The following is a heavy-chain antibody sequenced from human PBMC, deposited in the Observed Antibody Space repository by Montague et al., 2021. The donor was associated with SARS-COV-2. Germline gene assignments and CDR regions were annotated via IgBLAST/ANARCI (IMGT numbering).Heavy chain of an antibody. CDR1: NGSINSYY. Sequence: SETLSLTCTVSNGSINSYYWSWVRQPPGKRLEWIGYIYYRGSTNYNPSLESRVTMSIDTSKHQFSLKLRSVTAADTAVYFCAREGLHNWFDPWGQGTLVIVSS. CDR2: IYYRGST. CDR3: AREGLHNWFDP. V-gene: IGHV4-59*01. J-gene: IGHJ5*02.